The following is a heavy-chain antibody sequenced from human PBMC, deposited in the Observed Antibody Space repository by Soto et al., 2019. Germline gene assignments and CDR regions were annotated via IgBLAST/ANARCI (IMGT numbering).Heavy chain of an antibody. J-gene: IGHJ4*02. CDR1: GASISNYY. V-gene: IGHV4-59*01. CDR3: AQTTGWPGFDY. Sequence: QMQLQESGPGLVKPSETMSLTCTASGASISNYYWNWIRQPPGKGLEWIGHIYNGESTNYNPSLTXXVAISVDASTNQPSLKRGYVSAPYTAVYYCAQTTGWPGFDYWGQGTLVTVSS. D-gene: IGHD1-1*01. CDR2: IYNGEST.